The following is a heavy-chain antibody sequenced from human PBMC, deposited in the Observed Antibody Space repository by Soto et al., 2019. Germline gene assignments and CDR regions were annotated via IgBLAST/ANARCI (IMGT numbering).Heavy chain of an antibody. CDR2: MYCSGST. CDR1: GGSISSDY. D-gene: IGHD5-12*01. V-gene: IGHV4-4*07. Sequence: PSETLSLTCTVSGGSISSDYWGWNRHPAGKGLGWIGRMYCSGSTNYTPPLKSRVTMAVDTSKNQFSLKLSSVTAADTAVYYCARDRPDSGYGSYYYGMDVWGQGTTVTVSS. CDR3: ARDRPDSGYGSYYYGMDV. J-gene: IGHJ6*02.